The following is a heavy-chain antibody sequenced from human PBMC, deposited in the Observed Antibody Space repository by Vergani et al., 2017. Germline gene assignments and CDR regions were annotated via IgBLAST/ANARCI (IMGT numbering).Heavy chain of an antibody. J-gene: IGHJ4*02. D-gene: IGHD3-22*01. CDR1: GGSISSSSYY. V-gene: IGHV4-39*07. CDR3: ARSVTMIVGLFDY. Sequence: QLQLQESGPGLVKHSETLSLTCTVSGGSISSSSYYWGWIRQPPGKGLEWMGSIYYSGSTYYNPSLKSRVTISVDTSTNQFSLKLSSVTAADTAVYYCARSVTMIVGLFDYWGQGTLVTVSS. CDR2: IYYSGST.